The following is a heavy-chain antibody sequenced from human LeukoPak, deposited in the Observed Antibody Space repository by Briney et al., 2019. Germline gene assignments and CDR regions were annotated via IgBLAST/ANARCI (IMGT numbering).Heavy chain of an antibody. CDR3: ARDLGSIAYGSGSYSLSPSPPNKRDTDY. Sequence: ASVTVSCKASGYTFTSYGITWVRQAPGQGLEWMGWISAYNGNTNYAQKLQGRVTMTTDTSTSTAYMDLRSLRSDDTAVYYCARDLGSIAYGSGSYSLSPSPPNKRDTDYWGQGTLVTVSS. J-gene: IGHJ4*02. D-gene: IGHD3-10*01. CDR2: ISAYNGNT. V-gene: IGHV1-18*01. CDR1: GYTFTSYG.